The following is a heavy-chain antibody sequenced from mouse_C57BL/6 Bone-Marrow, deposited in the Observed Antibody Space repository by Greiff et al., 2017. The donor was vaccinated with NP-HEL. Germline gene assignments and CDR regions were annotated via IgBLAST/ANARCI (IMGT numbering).Heavy chain of an antibody. Sequence: VKLMESGPELVKPGASVKISCKASGYAFSSSWMNWVKQRPGKGLEWIGRIYPGDGDTNYNGKLKGKATLTADKSSSTAYMQLSSLTSEDSAVYFCARRGLVDYWGQGTTLTVSS. D-gene: IGHD4-1*01. V-gene: IGHV1-82*01. CDR2: IYPGDGDT. CDR3: ARRGLVDY. J-gene: IGHJ2*01. CDR1: GYAFSSSW.